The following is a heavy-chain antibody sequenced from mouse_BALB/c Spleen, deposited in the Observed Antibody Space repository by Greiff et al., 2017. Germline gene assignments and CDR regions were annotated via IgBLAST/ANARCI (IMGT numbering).Heavy chain of an antibody. J-gene: IGHJ3*01. Sequence: VQLQQSGPGLVKPSQSLSLTCTVTGYSITSDYAWNWIRQFPGNKLEWMGYISYSGSTSYNPSLKSRISITRDTSKNQFFLQLNSVTTEDTATYYCARGGYYGSSPWFAYWGQGTLVTVSA. CDR2: ISYSGST. CDR3: ARGGYYGSSPWFAY. D-gene: IGHD1-1*01. V-gene: IGHV3-2*02. CDR1: GYSITSDYA.